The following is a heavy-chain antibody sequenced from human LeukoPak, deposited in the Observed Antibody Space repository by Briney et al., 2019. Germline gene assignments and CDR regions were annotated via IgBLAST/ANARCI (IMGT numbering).Heavy chain of an antibody. J-gene: IGHJ4*02. CDR3: ARTYSWSLSRFDY. CDR2: IYSGGNT. Sequence: GGSLRLSCAASGLTVSSNCMSWVRQAPGKGLEWVSFIYSGGNTYYADSVKGRFTISRDNSKNTLYLQMNSLRAEDTAVYYCARTYSWSLSRFDYWGQGTLVTVSS. D-gene: IGHD3-16*02. CDR1: GLTVSSNC. V-gene: IGHV3-53*05.